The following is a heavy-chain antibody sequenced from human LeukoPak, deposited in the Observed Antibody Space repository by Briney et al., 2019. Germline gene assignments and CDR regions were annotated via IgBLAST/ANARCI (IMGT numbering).Heavy chain of an antibody. V-gene: IGHV4-59*01. CDR2: TFRSVTT. CDR3: TTYSDITGSFDH. CDR1: GASISSYY. Sequence: PSETLSLTCTVSGASISSYYWSWIRQPPGKGLEWIGYTFRSVTTKYHPSLQSRVSISLDTSKNQFSLDMTSVTVADTAVYYCTTYSDITGSFDHWGQGTLVTVPS. J-gene: IGHJ4*02. D-gene: IGHD3-22*01.